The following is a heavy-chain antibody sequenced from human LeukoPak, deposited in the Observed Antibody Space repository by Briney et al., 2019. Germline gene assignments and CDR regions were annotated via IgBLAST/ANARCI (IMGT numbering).Heavy chain of an antibody. CDR3: ARKNDFDI. V-gene: IGHV4-59*01. Sequence: SETLSLTCTVSGGSISSDHWNWIRQPPGKGLEWIGCIYYSGSTYYNPSLKSRVTISVDMSKSQFSLRLTSVTAADTAMYYCARKNDFDIWGQGTLVTVSS. CDR1: GGSISSDH. CDR2: IYYSGST. J-gene: IGHJ3*02. D-gene: IGHD2/OR15-2a*01.